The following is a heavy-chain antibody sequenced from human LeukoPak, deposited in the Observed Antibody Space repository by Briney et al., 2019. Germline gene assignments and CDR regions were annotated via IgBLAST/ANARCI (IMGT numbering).Heavy chain of an antibody. CDR3: ARVAYLEWLSRPDYYYYYYMDV. D-gene: IGHD3-3*01. CDR2: IYSGGST. J-gene: IGHJ6*03. CDR1: GFTVSSNY. V-gene: IGHV3-66*02. Sequence: GGSLRLSCAASGFTVSSNYMSWVRQAPGKGLEWVSVIYSGGSTYYADSVKGRFTISRDNSKNTLYLQMNSLRAEDTAVYYCARVAYLEWLSRPDYYYYYYMDVWGKGTTVTVSS.